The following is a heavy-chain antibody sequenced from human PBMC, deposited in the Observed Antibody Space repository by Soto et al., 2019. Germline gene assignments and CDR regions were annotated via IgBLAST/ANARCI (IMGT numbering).Heavy chain of an antibody. CDR2: INPSDGST. D-gene: IGHD1-26*01. Sequence: QVQLVQSGAEVTKHGASVQVSCTSSGYIFITYHIHWVRQAPGQGLEWIVIINPSDGSTSYAEKLQGRVTLTRDTSTSTVDMELSRLRSDDTAVYDCAIDAVVGATTRSHFDSWGQGHRVTVSS. CDR1: GYIFITYH. J-gene: IGHJ4*02. CDR3: AIDAVVGATTRSHFDS. V-gene: IGHV1-46*01.